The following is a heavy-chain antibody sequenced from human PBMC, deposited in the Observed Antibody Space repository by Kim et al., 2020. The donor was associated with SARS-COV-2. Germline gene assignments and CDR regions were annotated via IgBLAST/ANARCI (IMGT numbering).Heavy chain of an antibody. CDR2: INHSGST. V-gene: IGHV4-34*01. D-gene: IGHD3-10*01. CDR3: ARGRIRGSGSYYRTPRSGYGMDV. Sequence: SETLSLTCAVYGGSFSGYYWSWIRQPPGKGLEWIGEINHSGSTNYNPSLKSRVTISVDTSKNQFSLNLSSVTAADTAVYYCARGRIRGSGSYYRTPRSGYGMDVWGQGTTVTVSS. CDR1: GGSFSGYY. J-gene: IGHJ6*02.